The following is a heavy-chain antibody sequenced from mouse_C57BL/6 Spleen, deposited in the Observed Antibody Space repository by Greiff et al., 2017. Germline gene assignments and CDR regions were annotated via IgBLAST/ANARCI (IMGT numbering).Heavy chain of an antibody. CDR2: ISTGGSYT. V-gene: IGHV5-6*01. J-gene: IGHJ2*01. CDR1: GFTFSSYG. Sequence: EVQLQESGGDLVKPGGSLKLSCAASGFTFSSYGMSWVRQTPDKRLEWVATISTGGSYTYYPDSVKGRFTIPRDNAKNTLYLQMSSLKSEDTAMYDCARPINSYCDYWGQGTTLTVSS. D-gene: IGHD2-4*01. CDR3: ARPINSYCDY.